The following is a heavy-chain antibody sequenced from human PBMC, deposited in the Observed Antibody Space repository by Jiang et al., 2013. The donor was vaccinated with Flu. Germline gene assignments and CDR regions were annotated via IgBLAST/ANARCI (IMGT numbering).Heavy chain of an antibody. CDR3: AHLMYYDFWSGYYARARYHDRAFDI. Sequence: KPTQTLTLTCTFSGFSLSTSGVGVGWIRQPPGKALEWLALIYWDDDKRYSPSLKSRLTITKDTSKNQVVLTMTNMDPVDTATYYCAHLMYYDFWSGYYARARYHDRAFDIWGQGTMVTVSS. J-gene: IGHJ3*02. D-gene: IGHD3-3*01. V-gene: IGHV2-5*02. CDR2: IYWDDDK. CDR1: GFSLSTSGVG.